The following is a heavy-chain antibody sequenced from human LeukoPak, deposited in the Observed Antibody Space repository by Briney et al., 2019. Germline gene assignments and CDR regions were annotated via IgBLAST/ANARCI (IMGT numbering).Heavy chain of an antibody. J-gene: IGHJ4*02. Sequence: GGSLRLSCAASGFTFSSYAMHWVRQAPGKGLEWVAVISYDGSNKYYADSVKGRFTISRDNAKNSLYLQMNSLRAEDTAVYYCARWGGSYLLVFDYWGQGTLVTVSS. D-gene: IGHD1-26*01. CDR1: GFTFSSYA. V-gene: IGHV3-30-3*01. CDR2: ISYDGSNK. CDR3: ARWGGSYLLVFDY.